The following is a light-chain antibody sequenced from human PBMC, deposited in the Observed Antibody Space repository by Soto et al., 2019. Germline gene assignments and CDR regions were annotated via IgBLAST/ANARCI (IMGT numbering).Light chain of an antibody. CDR1: SSDVGASDF. CDR3: SSYTTSHTLV. J-gene: IGLJ2*01. CDR2: EIS. Sequence: QSVLTQPASVSESPGQSITISCTGTSSDVGASDFVSWYQQHPGKAPELIIYEISNRPSGVSSRFSGSKSGNTASLTISGLQAEDESDYYCSSYTTSHTLVFGGGPQLTVL. V-gene: IGLV2-14*01.